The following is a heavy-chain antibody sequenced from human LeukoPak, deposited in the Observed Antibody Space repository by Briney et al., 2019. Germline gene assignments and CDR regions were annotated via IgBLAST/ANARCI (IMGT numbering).Heavy chain of an antibody. V-gene: IGHV3-53*01. Sequence: GGSLRLSCAASGFTVSSNYMSWVRQAPGKGLEWVSVIYSGGSTYYADSVKGRFTISRDNSKNTLYLQMNSLRAEDTAVYYCARYQYSSLPTPDAFDIWGQGTMVTVSS. CDR2: IYSGGST. D-gene: IGHD6-6*01. CDR1: GFTVSSNY. J-gene: IGHJ3*02. CDR3: ARYQYSSLPTPDAFDI.